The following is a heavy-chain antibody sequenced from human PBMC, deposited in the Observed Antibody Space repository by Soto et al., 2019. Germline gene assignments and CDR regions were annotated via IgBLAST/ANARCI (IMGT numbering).Heavy chain of an antibody. Sequence: PGGSLRLSCAASGFIFSNYGMHWVRQAPGKGLEWVALIWYDGTNKYYAESVKGRFTISRDNSKNTLYLQMNSLRAEDTAVYYCAREAAAGNWFDPWGQGTLVTVSS. CDR2: IWYDGTNK. CDR3: AREAAAGNWFDP. V-gene: IGHV3-33*01. J-gene: IGHJ5*02. D-gene: IGHD6-13*01. CDR1: GFIFSNYG.